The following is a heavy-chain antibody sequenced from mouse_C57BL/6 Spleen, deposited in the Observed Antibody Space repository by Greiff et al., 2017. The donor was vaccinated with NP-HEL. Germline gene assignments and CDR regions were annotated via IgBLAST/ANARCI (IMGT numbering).Heavy chain of an antibody. CDR3: TTYYCSSHWYFDV. J-gene: IGHJ1*03. D-gene: IGHD1-1*01. V-gene: IGHV14-4*01. CDR2: IDPENGDT. CDR1: GFNIKDDY. Sequence: VQLKQSGAELVRPGASVKLSCTASGFNIKDDYMHWVKQRPEQGLEWIGWIDPENGDTEYASKFQGKATITADTSSKTAYRQLSSLTSEDTAVYYCTTYYCSSHWYFDVWGTGTTVTVSS.